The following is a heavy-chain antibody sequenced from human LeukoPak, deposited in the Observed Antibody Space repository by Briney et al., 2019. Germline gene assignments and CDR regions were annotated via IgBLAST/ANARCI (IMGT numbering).Heavy chain of an antibody. Sequence: SVKVSCKASGGTFSSYAISWVRQAPGQGLEWMGGIIPIFGTANYAQKFQGRVTITADESTSTAYMELSSLRSEDTAVYYCAIADVGGYSYGYYYYGMDVWGQGTTVTISS. D-gene: IGHD5-18*01. CDR3: AIADVGGYSYGYYYYGMDV. CDR1: GGTFSSYA. CDR2: IIPIFGTA. V-gene: IGHV1-69*01. J-gene: IGHJ6*02.